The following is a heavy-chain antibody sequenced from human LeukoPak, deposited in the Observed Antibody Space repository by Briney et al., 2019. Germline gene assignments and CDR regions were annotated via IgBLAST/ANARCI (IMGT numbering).Heavy chain of an antibody. D-gene: IGHD2-15*01. CDR2: IKSKSDGGTI. V-gene: IGHV3-15*01. J-gene: IGHJ4*02. CDR3: TTRRQDGW. CDR1: GFTFSDAW. Sequence: GGSLRLSCVGSGFTFSDAWMSWVRQAPGKGLEWVGRIKSKSDGGTIDYAAPVKGRFTISRDDSRNTLYLQMDSLKTEDTAVYYCTTRRQDGWWGQGTLVTVS.